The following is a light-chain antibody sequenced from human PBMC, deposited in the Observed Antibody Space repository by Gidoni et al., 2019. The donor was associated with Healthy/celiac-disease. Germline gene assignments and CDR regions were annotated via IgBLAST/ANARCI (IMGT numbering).Light chain of an antibody. J-gene: IGLJ2*01. Sequence: QSVLTQPPSASGTPGQRVTISCSGSSSNIGSNYVYCYQQLPGTAPKLLIYRNNQRPSGVPDRFSGSKSGTSASLAISGLRSEDEADYYCAAWDDSRVVFGGGTKLTVL. CDR3: AAWDDSRVV. V-gene: IGLV1-47*01. CDR1: SSNIGSNY. CDR2: RNN.